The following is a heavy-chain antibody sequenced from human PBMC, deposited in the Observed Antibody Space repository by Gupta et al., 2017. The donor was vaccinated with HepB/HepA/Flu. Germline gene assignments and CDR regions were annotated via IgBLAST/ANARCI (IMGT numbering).Heavy chain of an antibody. CDR3: ARLGGTAGIDY. J-gene: IGHJ4*02. D-gene: IGHD6-13*01. CDR2: ISAYNGDT. Sequence: GRVVQAGTVVRGPGASVNVFRRASDSVLSNYGLSWVRQAPGQGLEWMGWISAYNGDTHYAQNLQGRVTMTTDTSTSTGYMELRSPSSDDTAVYFCARLGGTAGIDYWGQGTLVTVSS. CDR1: DSVLSNYG. V-gene: IGHV1-18*01.